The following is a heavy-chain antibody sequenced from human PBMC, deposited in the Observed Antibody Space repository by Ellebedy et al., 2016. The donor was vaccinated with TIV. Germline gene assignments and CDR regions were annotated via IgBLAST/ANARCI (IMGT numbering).Heavy chain of an antibody. Sequence: MPSETLSLTCGVSGDSISSTNWWTWVRQPPGKGLEWIGQVYPSGTTMYNPSLKGRVTMSVDKSKNQFSLILNSVPAADTAVYFCARTPYCSGSSCFLDGMDVWGQGTTVTVSS. D-gene: IGHD2-2*01. J-gene: IGHJ6*02. CDR2: VYPSGTT. V-gene: IGHV4-4*02. CDR1: GDSISSTNW. CDR3: ARTPYCSGSSCFLDGMDV.